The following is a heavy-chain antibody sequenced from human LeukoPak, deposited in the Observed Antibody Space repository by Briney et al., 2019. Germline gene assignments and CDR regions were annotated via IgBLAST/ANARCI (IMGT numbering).Heavy chain of an antibody. V-gene: IGHV3-23*01. CDR1: GFTFSSYA. D-gene: IGHD4-23*01. CDR2: ISGSGGST. CDR3: AKNGGFSYADPYYFDY. J-gene: IGHJ4*02. Sequence: GGSLRLSCAASGFTFSSYAMSWVRQAPGKGLEWVSAISGSGGSTYYADSVKGRFTISRVNSKNTLYLQMNSLRAEDTAVYYCAKNGGFSYADPYYFDYWGQGTLVTVSS.